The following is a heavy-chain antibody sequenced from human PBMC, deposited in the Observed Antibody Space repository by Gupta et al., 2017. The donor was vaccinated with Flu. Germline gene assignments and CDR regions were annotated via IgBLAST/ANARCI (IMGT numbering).Heavy chain of an antibody. Sequence: FTFSSDAMHWVRQAPGKGLEYVSAISSNGGSKDEANSVKGRFTISRDKSKNTLYLQMGSLRAEDMAVYYGARVNWNYHTDYGGQGTLVTVSS. CDR3: ARVNWNYHTDY. D-gene: IGHD1-7*01. CDR2: ISSNGGSK. V-gene: IGHV3-64*01. CDR1: FTFSSDA. J-gene: IGHJ4*02.